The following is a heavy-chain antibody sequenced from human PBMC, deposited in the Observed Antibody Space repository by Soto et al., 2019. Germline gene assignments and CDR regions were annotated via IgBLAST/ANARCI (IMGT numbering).Heavy chain of an antibody. CDR2: INSDGSST. Sequence: PGGSLRLSCAASGFTFSSYWMHWVRQAPGKGLVWVSRINSDGSSTSYADSVKGRFTISRDNAKNTLYLQMNSLRAEDTAVYYCARVIEVGTTYYGMDVWGQGTTVTVSS. V-gene: IGHV3-74*01. CDR3: ARVIEVGTTYYGMDV. D-gene: IGHD1-1*01. J-gene: IGHJ6*02. CDR1: GFTFSSYW.